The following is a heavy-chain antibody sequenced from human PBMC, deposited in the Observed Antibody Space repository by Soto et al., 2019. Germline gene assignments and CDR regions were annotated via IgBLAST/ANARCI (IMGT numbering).Heavy chain of an antibody. J-gene: IGHJ4*02. CDR3: ARDLAGNRNDY. CDR2: IIPIFGTA. D-gene: IGHD6-13*01. CDR1: GGTFSSYA. V-gene: IGHV1-69*13. Sequence: EASVKVSCKASGGTFSSYAISWVRQAPGQGLEWMGGIIPIFGTANYAQKFQGRVTITADESTSTAYMELSSLRSEDTAVYYCARDLAGNRNDYWGQGTLVTVSS.